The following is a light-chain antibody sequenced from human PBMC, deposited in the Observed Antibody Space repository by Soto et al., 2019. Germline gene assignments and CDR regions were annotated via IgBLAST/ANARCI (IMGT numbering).Light chain of an antibody. CDR2: AAS. J-gene: IGKJ5*01. CDR3: QQANSFPIT. CDR1: QGISSW. V-gene: IGKV1-12*01. Sequence: TQSPSSVSASVVDRVTITCRASQGISSWLAWYQKKPGKAPNLLIYAASSLQSGVPSRFSGSESGTDFTLTISSLQPEDCAIYFCQQANSFPITFGQGTRLEIK.